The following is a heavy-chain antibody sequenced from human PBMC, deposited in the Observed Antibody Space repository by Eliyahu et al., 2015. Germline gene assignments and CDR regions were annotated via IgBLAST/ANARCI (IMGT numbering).Heavy chain of an antibody. D-gene: IGHD3-3*01. J-gene: IGHJ6*04. CDR2: IRYDGSNK. Sequence: QVQLVESGGGVVQPGGSLXLSCAASGFPFXXYGMHWVRQAPGKGLEWVAFIRYDGSNKYYADSVKGRFTISRDNSKNTLYLQMNSLRAEDTAVYYCAKDRARFLRETTWMDVWGKGTTVTVSS. CDR3: AKDRARFLRETTWMDV. CDR1: GFPFXXYG. V-gene: IGHV3-30*02.